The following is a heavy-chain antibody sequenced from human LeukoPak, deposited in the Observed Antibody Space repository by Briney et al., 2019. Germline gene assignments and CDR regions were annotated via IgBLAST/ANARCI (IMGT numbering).Heavy chain of an antibody. CDR2: INHSGST. Sequence: SETLSLTCAVYGGSFSGYYWSWIRQPPGKGLEWIGEINHSGSTNYNPSLKSRVTISVDTSKNQFSLKLSSVTAADTAVYYCARGLTGSRRYFDSWGQGTLLTVSS. J-gene: IGHJ4*02. D-gene: IGHD3-10*01. CDR1: GGSFSGYY. CDR3: ARGLTGSRRYFDS. V-gene: IGHV4-34*01.